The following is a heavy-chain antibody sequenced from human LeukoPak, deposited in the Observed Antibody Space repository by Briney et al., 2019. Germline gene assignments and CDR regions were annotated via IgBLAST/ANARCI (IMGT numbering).Heavy chain of an antibody. CDR1: GFTFSSYG. Sequence: RPGGSLRLSCAASGFTFSSYGMHWVRQAPGKGLEWVAVIWYDGSNKYYADSVKGRFTISRDNSKNTLYLQMSSLRAEDTAVYYCARTTSPVAGTELDYWGQGTLVTVSS. CDR2: IWYDGSNK. CDR3: ARTTSPVAGTELDY. V-gene: IGHV3-33*01. J-gene: IGHJ4*02. D-gene: IGHD6-19*01.